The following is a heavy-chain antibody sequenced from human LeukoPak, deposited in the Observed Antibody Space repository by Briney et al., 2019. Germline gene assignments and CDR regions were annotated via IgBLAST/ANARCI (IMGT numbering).Heavy chain of an antibody. J-gene: IGHJ6*03. V-gene: IGHV4-28*01. Sequence: SDTLSLTCAVSGYSISSSNWWGWIRQPPGKGLEWIGYIYYSGSTNYNPSLKSRVTMSVDTSKNQFSLKLSSVTAADTAVYYCAVDDDSTGYYFSMDVWGKGTTVTVSS. CDR1: GYSISSSNW. CDR2: IYYSGST. CDR3: AVDDDSTGYYFSMDV. D-gene: IGHD3-22*01.